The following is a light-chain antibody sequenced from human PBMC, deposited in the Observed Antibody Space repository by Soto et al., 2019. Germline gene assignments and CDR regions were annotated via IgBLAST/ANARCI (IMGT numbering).Light chain of an antibody. CDR1: QPVSDK. V-gene: IGKV3-15*01. CDR2: GAS. Sequence: VITQSAANVSLSPRTGPALTCCSSQPVSDKLAWYQQKPGQAPRLLIYGASARALGIPARFSGSGSGTEFSFTVTSLQSEDFAVYYCQEYDQWPNTFGEGTRLAI. J-gene: IGKJ5*01. CDR3: QEYDQWPNT.